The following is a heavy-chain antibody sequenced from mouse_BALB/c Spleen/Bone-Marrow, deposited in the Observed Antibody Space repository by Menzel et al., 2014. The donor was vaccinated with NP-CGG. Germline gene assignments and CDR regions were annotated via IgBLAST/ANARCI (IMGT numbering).Heavy chain of an antibody. D-gene: IGHD1-1*01. V-gene: IGHV10-1*02. J-gene: IGHJ2*01. CDR3: VRHYYGSNYFDY. CDR1: GFTFNTYA. Sequence: EVQRVESGGGLVQPKGSLKLSCAASGFTFNTYAMNWVRQAPGKGLEWVARIRSKSNDYATYYADSVKDRFTISRDDSQSMLYLQMNNLKTEDTAMYYCVRHYYGSNYFDYWGQGTTLTVSS. CDR2: IRSKSNDYAT.